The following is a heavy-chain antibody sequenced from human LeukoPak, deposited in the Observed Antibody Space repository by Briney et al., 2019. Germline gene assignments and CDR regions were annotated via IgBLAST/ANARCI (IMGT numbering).Heavy chain of an antibody. J-gene: IGHJ1*01. Sequence: ASVKVSCKAPGYTFTSYYMHWVRQAPGQGLEWMGIINPSGGSTSYAQKFQGRVTMTRDTSIITAYMELSRLRSDDTAVYFCARGYYDSSDYEYFQHWGQGTLVTVSS. V-gene: IGHV1-46*01. CDR3: ARGYYDSSDYEYFQH. CDR2: INPSGGST. CDR1: GYTFTSYY. D-gene: IGHD3-22*01.